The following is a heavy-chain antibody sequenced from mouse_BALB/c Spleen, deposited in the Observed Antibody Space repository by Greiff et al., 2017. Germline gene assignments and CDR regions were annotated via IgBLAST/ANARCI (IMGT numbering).Heavy chain of an antibody. J-gene: IGHJ2*01. CDR1: GFTFSSFG. V-gene: IGHV5-17*02. CDR3: ARGGRGYFDY. CDR2: ISSGSSTI. Sequence: EVQRVESGGGLVQPGGSRKLSCAASGFTFSSFGMHWVRQAPEKGLEWVAYISSGSSTIYYADTVKGRFTISRDNPKNTLFLQMTSLRSEDTAMYYCARGGRGYFDYWGQGTTLTVSS. D-gene: IGHD1-1*02.